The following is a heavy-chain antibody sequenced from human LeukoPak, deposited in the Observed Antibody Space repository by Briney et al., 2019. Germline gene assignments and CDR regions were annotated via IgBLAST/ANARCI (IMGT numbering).Heavy chain of an antibody. CDR1: GFTVSSNY. CDR2: IYSGGSA. D-gene: IGHD6-13*01. J-gene: IGHJ4*02. CDR3: AGGSSSNVYFDY. Sequence: GGSLRLSCAASGFTVSSNYMSWVRQAPGKGLEWVSVIYSGGSAYYADSVKGRFTISRHNSKSTLYLQMNSLRAEDTAVYYCAGGSSSNVYFDYWGQGTLVTVSS. V-gene: IGHV3-53*04.